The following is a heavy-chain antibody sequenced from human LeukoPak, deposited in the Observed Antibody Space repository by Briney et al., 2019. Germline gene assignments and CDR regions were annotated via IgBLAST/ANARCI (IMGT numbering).Heavy chain of an antibody. Sequence: ASVKVSCKASGGTFSSYAISWVRQAPGQGLEWMGGIIPIFGTANYAQKFQGRVTITADESTSTAYMELSSQRSEDTAVYYCASFMVVTPTPTPFDYWGQGTLVTVSS. CDR3: ASFMVVTPTPTPFDY. D-gene: IGHD4-23*01. CDR1: GGTFSSYA. V-gene: IGHV1-69*13. CDR2: IIPIFGTA. J-gene: IGHJ4*02.